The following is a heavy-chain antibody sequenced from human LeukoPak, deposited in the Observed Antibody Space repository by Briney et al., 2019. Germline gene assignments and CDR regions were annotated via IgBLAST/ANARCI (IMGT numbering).Heavy chain of an antibody. CDR2: ISYDGGNK. Sequence: PGRSLRLSCAASGFTFSTYALHWVRQAPSKGLEWVAVISYDGGNKYYADSVKGRFTISRDNSKNTLYLQMNSLRAEDTAVYYCARDTGTHLFDYWGQGTLVTVSS. CDR1: GFTFSTYA. V-gene: IGHV3-30-3*01. D-gene: IGHD2-8*02. J-gene: IGHJ4*02. CDR3: ARDTGTHLFDY.